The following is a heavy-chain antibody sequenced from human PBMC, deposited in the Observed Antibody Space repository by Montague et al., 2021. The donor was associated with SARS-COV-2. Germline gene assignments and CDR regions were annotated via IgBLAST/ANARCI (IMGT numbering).Heavy chain of an antibody. V-gene: IGHV4-59*08. CDR3: AATEYFASEEYDF. CDR2: IYYSGTN. CDR1: GGSISGSF. J-gene: IGHJ4*02. Sequence: SETLSLTCTVSGGSISGSFWCWIRQYPGKGLEWIGYIYYSGTNTYNHALQSRVAISLETSKNQFSLKLNSVTAADTAAYYCAATEYFASEEYDFWGQGTWVTVSS. D-gene: IGHD2/OR15-2a*01.